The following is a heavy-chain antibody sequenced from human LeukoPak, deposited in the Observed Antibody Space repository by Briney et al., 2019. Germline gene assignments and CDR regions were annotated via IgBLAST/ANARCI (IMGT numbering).Heavy chain of an antibody. J-gene: IGHJ4*02. CDR2: INHSGST. CDR1: GGSFSGYY. CDR3: ARGYCSSTSCYLDY. Sequence: SETLSLTCAVYGGSFSGYYWSWIRQPPGKGLEWIGEINHSGSTNYNPSLKSRVTISVDTSKNQFSLKLSSVTAADTAVYYCARGYCSSTSCYLDYRGQGTLVTVSS. D-gene: IGHD2-2*01. V-gene: IGHV4-34*01.